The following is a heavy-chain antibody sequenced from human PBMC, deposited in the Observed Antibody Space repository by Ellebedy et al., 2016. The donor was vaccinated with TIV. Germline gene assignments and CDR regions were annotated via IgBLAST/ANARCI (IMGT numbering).Heavy chain of an antibody. CDR1: GFTFSRYS. J-gene: IGHJ4*02. Sequence: GGSLRLXXAASGFTFSRYSLNWVRQAPGKGLEWVSSISSSSTYIYYADSVKGRFTISRDNTKNSLYLQMNSLRAEDTAVYYCAGPMVGVAGEIDYWGQGTLVTVSS. D-gene: IGHD6-19*01. CDR3: AGPMVGVAGEIDY. V-gene: IGHV3-21*06. CDR2: ISSSSTYI.